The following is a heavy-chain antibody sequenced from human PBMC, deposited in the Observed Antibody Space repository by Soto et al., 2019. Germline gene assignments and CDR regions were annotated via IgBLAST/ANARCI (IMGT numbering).Heavy chain of an antibody. J-gene: IGHJ6*02. CDR1: GFTSGDYV. CDR2: ISSKAYGGTA. V-gene: IGHV3-49*04. D-gene: IGHD2-15*01. Sequence: LRLSCTASGFTSGDYVMNWVRQAPGKGLEWVGFISSKAYGGTAEYAASVKGRFTISRDDSKSIAYLQMNSLRTEDTAVYYCTRDKYVGYCSGGSCYFYYFYGMDVWGQGTTVTVSS. CDR3: TRDKYVGYCSGGSCYFYYFYGMDV.